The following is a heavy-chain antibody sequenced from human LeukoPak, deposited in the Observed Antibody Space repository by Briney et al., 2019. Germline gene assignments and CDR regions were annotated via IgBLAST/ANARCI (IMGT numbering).Heavy chain of an antibody. J-gene: IGHJ5*02. CDR2: IKQDGSET. CDR3: ARKLYYYDSSAAGWFDP. Sequence: GGSLRFSCAASGFTFSTSWMTWVRQAPGKGLEWVANIKQDGSETYYVGSVEGRFTISRDNAKNSLYLQMNSLRAEDTAVYHCARKLYYYDSSAAGWFDPWGQGTLVTVSS. CDR1: GFTFSTSW. D-gene: IGHD3-22*01. V-gene: IGHV3-7*01.